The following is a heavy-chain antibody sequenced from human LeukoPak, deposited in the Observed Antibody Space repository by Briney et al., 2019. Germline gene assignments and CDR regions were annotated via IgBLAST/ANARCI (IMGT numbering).Heavy chain of an antibody. CDR2: IRYDGSNK. J-gene: IGHJ4*02. CDR1: GFTFSSYG. D-gene: IGHD3-9*01. V-gene: IGHV3-30*02. Sequence: PGGSLRLSCAASGFTFSSYGMHWVRQAPGKGLEWVTFIRYDGSNKYYADSVKGRFTISRDNSKNTLYLQMNSLRAEDTAVYYCAKDQNILTGYEEYYFDYWGQGTLVTVSS. CDR3: AKDQNILTGYEEYYFDY.